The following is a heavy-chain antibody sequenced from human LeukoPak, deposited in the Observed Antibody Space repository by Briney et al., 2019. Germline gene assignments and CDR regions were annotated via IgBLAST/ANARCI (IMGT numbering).Heavy chain of an antibody. CDR3: TRVGYIDEGIDY. CDR1: GFTFSSYA. V-gene: IGHV3-23*01. J-gene: IGHJ4*02. CDR2: ISGSGGST. Sequence: GGSLRLSCAASGFTFSSYAMSWVRQAPGKGLEWVSAISGSGGSTYYGDSVKGRFTISRDNAKNSLYLQMNSLRAEDTAIYYCTRVGYIDEGIDYWGQGTLVTVSS. D-gene: IGHD5-24*01.